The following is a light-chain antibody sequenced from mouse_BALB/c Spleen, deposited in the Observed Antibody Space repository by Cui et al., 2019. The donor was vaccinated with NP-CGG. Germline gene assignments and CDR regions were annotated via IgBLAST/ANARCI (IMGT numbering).Light chain of an antibody. CDR2: GTN. CDR3: ALWYSNHWV. J-gene: IGLJ1*01. CDR1: TGAVTTSNY. V-gene: IGLV1*01. Sequence: QALVTQGTALTTSPGETVTLTCRSSTGAVTTSNYANWVQEKPDHLFTGLIGGTNNRAPGVPARFSGSLIGDKAALTITGAQTEDEAIYFCALWYSNHWVFGGGTKLTVL.